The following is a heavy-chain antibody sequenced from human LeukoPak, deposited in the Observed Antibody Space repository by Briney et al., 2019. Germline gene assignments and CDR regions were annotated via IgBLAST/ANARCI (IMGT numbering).Heavy chain of an antibody. J-gene: IGHJ4*02. CDR3: ARTITIFGALGYFDY. CDR1: GTSISSGAYS. CDR2: IYYSGNT. Sequence: SETLPLTCTVSGTSISSGAYSWSWVRQHPGKGLEWIAYIYYSGNTSYNPSLKRRVTISVDTSKNQFSLKLSSVTAADTAVYYCARTITIFGALGYFDYWGQGTPVTVSS. D-gene: IGHD3-3*01. V-gene: IGHV4-31*03.